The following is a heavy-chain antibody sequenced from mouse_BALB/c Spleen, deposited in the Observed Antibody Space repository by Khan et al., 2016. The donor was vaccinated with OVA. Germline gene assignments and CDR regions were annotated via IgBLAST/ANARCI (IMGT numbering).Heavy chain of an antibody. CDR2: IRYDGDS. CDR3: ARGGCSGPAWFAY. Sequence: EVQLQESGPGLVKPSQSLSLTCSVTGYSITSGYFWNWIRQFPGNKLEWMGYIRYDGDSNYSPSLKNRLSITRDTSTNQFFLKLNSVTPEDTATKYCARGGCSGPAWFAYWGQGTLVTVSA. CDR1: GYSITSGYF. V-gene: IGHV3-6*02. J-gene: IGHJ3*01. D-gene: IGHD3-1*01.